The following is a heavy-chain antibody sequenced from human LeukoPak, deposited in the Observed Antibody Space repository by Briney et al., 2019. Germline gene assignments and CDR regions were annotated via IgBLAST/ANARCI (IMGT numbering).Heavy chain of an antibody. CDR1: GGSISSGDYY. V-gene: IGHV4-30-4*01. CDR2: IYYSGST. J-gene: IGHJ6*02. CDR3: ARVDYGSGVILDV. D-gene: IGHD3-10*01. Sequence: SETLSLTCTVSGGSISSGDYYWSWIRQPPGKGLEWIGYIYYSGSTYYNPSLKSRVTISVDTSKNQFSLKLSSVTAADTAVYYCARVDYGSGVILDVWGQGTTVTVSS.